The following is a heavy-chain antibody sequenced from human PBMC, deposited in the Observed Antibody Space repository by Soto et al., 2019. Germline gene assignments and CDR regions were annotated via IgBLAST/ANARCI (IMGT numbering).Heavy chain of an antibody. V-gene: IGHV1-8*01. CDR3: ERRKDRSVTYYLDF. CDR2: MNPNMGNA. Sequence: GASVKASCNASGFTFITYDFSWVRQSAGQGLEWMGWMNPNMGNAVFEQKFRGRINMTRNTSISTAYLELSSLRSDDSAVYFCERRKDRSVTYYLDFGGQGTQVTVSS. CDR1: GFTFITYD. J-gene: IGHJ4*02.